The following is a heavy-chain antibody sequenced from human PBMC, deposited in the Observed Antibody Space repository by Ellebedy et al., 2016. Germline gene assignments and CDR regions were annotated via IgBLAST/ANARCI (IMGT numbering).Heavy chain of an antibody. Sequence: SETLSLTXAVSGGSISSGGYSWSWIRQPPGKGLEWIGYIYHSGSTYYNPSLKSRVTISVDTSKNQFSLKLSSVTAADTAVYYCARLAATSSSDWGQGTLVTVSS. J-gene: IGHJ4*02. D-gene: IGHD2-15*01. V-gene: IGHV4-30-2*03. CDR1: GGSISSGGYS. CDR3: ARLAATSSSD. CDR2: IYHSGST.